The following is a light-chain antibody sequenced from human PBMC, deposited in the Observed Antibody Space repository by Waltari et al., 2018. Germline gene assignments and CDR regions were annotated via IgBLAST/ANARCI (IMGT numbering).Light chain of an antibody. Sequence: QSALTQPASVSGSPGQTITIPCTGTTSDVGSYHYVSWYQRHPGKAPKLIIYDVYILPAGVSSRFSGSKSGNTASLTISGLQAEDEGDYYCSSYTDDTTLDVIFGGGTKLTVL. CDR3: SSYTDDTTLDVI. J-gene: IGLJ2*01. CDR2: DVY. V-gene: IGLV2-14*03. CDR1: TSDVGSYHY.